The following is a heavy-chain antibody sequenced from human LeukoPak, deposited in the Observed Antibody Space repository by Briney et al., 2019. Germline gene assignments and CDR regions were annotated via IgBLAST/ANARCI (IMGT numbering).Heavy chain of an antibody. J-gene: IGHJ5*02. D-gene: IGHD4-4*01. V-gene: IGHV4-39*01. CDR1: GGSISSSSYS. Sequence: SETLSLTCTVSGGSISSSSYSWGWIRQPPGKGLEWIGSIYYSGSTYYNPSLKSRVTISVDTSKNQFSLKLSSVTAADTAVYYCARHPPTDYSNYVGWFDPWGQGTLVTVSS. CDR3: ARHPPTDYSNYVGWFDP. CDR2: IYYSGST.